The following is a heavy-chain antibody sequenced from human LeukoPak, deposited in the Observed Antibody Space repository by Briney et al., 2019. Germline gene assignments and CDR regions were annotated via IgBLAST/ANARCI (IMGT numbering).Heavy chain of an antibody. D-gene: IGHD1-26*01. Sequence: SETLSLTCTVSGGSISSYYWSWIRQPPGKGLEWIGSIYYSGSTYYNPSLKSRVTISVDTSKNQFSLKLSSVTAADTAVYYCARHRVGVTYGGPNYFDYWGQGTLVTVSS. V-gene: IGHV4-39*01. CDR2: IYYSGST. CDR1: GGSISSYY. CDR3: ARHRVGVTYGGPNYFDY. J-gene: IGHJ4*02.